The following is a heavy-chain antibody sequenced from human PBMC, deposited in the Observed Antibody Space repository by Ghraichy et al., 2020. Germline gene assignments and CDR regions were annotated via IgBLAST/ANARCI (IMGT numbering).Heavy chain of an antibody. Sequence: SETLSLTCTVSGGSISSSYYYWGWIRQSPRKGLEWIGSIYYSGSTYYNPSLKSRVTISVDTSENQFSLRLSSVTAADTAVYYWATDYYDSSGYPYWGQGTLVTVSS. CDR1: GGSISSSYYY. CDR3: ATDYYDSSGYPY. V-gene: IGHV4-39*01. J-gene: IGHJ4*02. D-gene: IGHD3-22*01. CDR2: IYYSGST.